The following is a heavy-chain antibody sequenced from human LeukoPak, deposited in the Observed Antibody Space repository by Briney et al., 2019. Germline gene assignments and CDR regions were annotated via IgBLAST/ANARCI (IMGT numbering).Heavy chain of an antibody. CDR1: GFTFSSYG. V-gene: IGHV3-30*03. Sequence: GGSLRLSCAASGFTFSSYGMHWVRQAPGKGLEWVAVISYDGSNKYYADSVKGRFTISRDNSKHTLYLQMNSLRAEDTAVYYCATSGYSYRGFGYWGQGTLVTVSS. D-gene: IGHD5-18*01. CDR2: ISYDGSNK. J-gene: IGHJ4*02. CDR3: ATSGYSYRGFGY.